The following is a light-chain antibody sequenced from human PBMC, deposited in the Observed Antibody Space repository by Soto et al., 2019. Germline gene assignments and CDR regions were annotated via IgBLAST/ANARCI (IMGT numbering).Light chain of an antibody. Sequence: DIVLTQCPATLSLSPGETATLSCRASKNVRNYLAWYHQKSSHTPRLPLYVPTNSLSGMPATFSGSGTATNFTLTISSLVHEDLAIYIGPPGSNGPPGTLSRGTNVDI. V-gene: IGKV3-11*01. CDR1: KNVRNY. CDR2: VPT. CDR3: PPGSNGPPGT. J-gene: IGKJ3*01.